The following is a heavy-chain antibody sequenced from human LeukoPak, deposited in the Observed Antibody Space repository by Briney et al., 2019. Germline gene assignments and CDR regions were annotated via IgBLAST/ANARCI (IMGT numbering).Heavy chain of an antibody. Sequence: ASVKVSCKASGSTFTSYYMHWVRQAPGQGLGWMGWINPNSGGTNYAQKFQGRVTMTRDTSISTAYMELSRLRSDDTAVYYCARDYYENLFPAFDIWGQGTMVTVSS. CDR2: INPNSGGT. CDR3: ARDYYENLFPAFDI. J-gene: IGHJ3*02. V-gene: IGHV1-2*02. CDR1: GSTFTSYY. D-gene: IGHD3-16*01.